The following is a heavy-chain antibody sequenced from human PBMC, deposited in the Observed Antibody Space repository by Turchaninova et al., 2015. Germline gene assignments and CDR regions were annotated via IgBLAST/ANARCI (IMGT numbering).Heavy chain of an antibody. J-gene: IGHJ4*02. Sequence: EVQLVESGGGLVQPGGSLGLSCAASGFTFSSLAMTWVGQAPGKGVGWVSAIGGSGASTFYADSVKGRFTISRDNYKNTLYLQMNSLRAEDTAVYDCAKAPGGYKNYFDYWGQGTLVTVSS. D-gene: IGHD3-10*01. CDR3: AKAPGGYKNYFDY. CDR2: IGGSGAST. V-gene: IGHV3-23*04. CDR1: GFTFSSLA.